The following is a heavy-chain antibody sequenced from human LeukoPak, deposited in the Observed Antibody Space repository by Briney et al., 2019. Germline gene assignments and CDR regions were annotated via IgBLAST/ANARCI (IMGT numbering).Heavy chain of an antibody. CDR1: GGSISSYY. D-gene: IGHD3-22*01. V-gene: IGHV4-59*08. Sequence: SETLSLTCTVSGGSISSYYWSWIRQPPGKGLEWIGYIYYSGSTNYNPSLKSRVTISADTSKNQFSLKLSSVTAADTAVYYCARRRYYDADAFDIWGQGTMVTVSS. CDR3: ARRRYYDADAFDI. J-gene: IGHJ3*02. CDR2: IYYSGST.